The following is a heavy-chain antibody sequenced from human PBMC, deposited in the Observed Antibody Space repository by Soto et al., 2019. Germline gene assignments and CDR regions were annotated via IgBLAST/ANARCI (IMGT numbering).Heavy chain of an antibody. V-gene: IGHV4-39*07. CDR2: RLYSGGT. D-gene: IGHD4-17*01. CDR1: GDSISTSDYY. CDR3: ARRGGGDYLFDS. Sequence: PSETLSLTCSVSGDSISTSDYYWGWIRQPPGKGLEWIGHRLYSGGTYYNTSLKNRVSISLDKSKNEFSLKLTSITAAVTAIYFCARRGGGDYLFDSWGQGILVTVAS. J-gene: IGHJ4*02.